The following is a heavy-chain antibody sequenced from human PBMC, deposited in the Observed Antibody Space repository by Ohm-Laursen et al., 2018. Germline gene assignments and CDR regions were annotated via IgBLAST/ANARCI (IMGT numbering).Heavy chain of an antibody. D-gene: IGHD4-17*01. CDR1: GFTFSNSE. Sequence: SLRLSCAASGFTFSNSEMNWVRQAPGKGLEWVGRSRHKENNYSTVYAASVRGRFTISRDESKNEMYLQMKSLKTGDTAVYYCAKFNADYPWGQGTLVSVSS. CDR3: AKFNADYP. CDR2: SRHKENNYST. V-gene: IGHV3-72*01. J-gene: IGHJ4*02.